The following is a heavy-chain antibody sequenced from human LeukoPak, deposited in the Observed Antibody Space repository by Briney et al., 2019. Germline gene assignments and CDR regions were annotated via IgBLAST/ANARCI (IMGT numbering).Heavy chain of an antibody. J-gene: IGHJ4*02. D-gene: IGHD5-18*01. Sequence: PSETLSLTCTVSGGPISNYYWSWIRQPAGKGLEWIGRINTSGSTDYNPSLKSRVTMSVDTSKNQFSLNLRSLTAADTAVYYCARSRGTTLVTRFDYWGQGTLVTVSS. CDR3: ARSRGTTLVTRFDY. CDR2: INTSGST. V-gene: IGHV4-4*07. CDR1: GGPISNYY.